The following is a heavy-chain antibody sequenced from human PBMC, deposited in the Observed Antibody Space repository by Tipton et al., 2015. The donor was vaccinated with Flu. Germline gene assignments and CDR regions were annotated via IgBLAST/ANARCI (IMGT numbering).Heavy chain of an antibody. CDR3: ARDYAPPYYYDNSGYAYFDF. Sequence: SLRLSCAASGFTFSAYWMHWIRQAPGKGLVWVSRIDDNESGTMYADSVRGRFTISRDIARNSLDLQMNSLRVEDTAVYYCARDYAPPYYYDNSGYAYFDFWGQGTLVTVSS. V-gene: IGHV3-74*03. J-gene: IGHJ4*02. D-gene: IGHD3-22*01. CDR2: IDDNESGT. CDR1: GFTFSAYW.